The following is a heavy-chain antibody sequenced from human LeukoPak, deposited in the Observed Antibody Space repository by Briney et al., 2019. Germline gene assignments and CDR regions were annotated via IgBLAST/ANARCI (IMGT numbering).Heavy chain of an antibody. V-gene: IGHV1-69*13. CDR3: ARAPLDYYDSSGYYYFDY. CDR2: IIPIFGTA. CDR1: GGTFSSYA. D-gene: IGHD3-22*01. J-gene: IGHJ4*02. Sequence: SVTVSCKASGGTFSSYAISWVRQAPGQGLEWMGGIIPIFGTANYAQKFQGRVTITADESTSTAYMELSSLRSEDTAVYYCARAPLDYYDSSGYYYFDYWGQGTLVTVSS.